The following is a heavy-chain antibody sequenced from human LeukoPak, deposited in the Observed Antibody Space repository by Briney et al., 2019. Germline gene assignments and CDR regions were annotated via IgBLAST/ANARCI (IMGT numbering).Heavy chain of an antibody. CDR2: ISGSGGST. D-gene: IGHD2-15*01. CDR1: GFTFSSYA. J-gene: IGHJ6*03. V-gene: IGHV3-23*01. CDR3: AKGGSREFYYYMDV. Sequence: QSGGSLRLSCAASGFTFSSYAMSWVRQAPGKGLEWVSAISGSGGSTYYADSVKGRFTISRDNSKNTLYLQMNSLRAEDTGVYYCAKGGSREFYYYMDVWGKGTTVTVSS.